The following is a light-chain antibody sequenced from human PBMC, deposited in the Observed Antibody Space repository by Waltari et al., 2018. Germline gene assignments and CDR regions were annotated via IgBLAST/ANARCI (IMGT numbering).Light chain of an antibody. J-gene: IGLJ3*02. CDR2: GST. V-gene: IGLV1-40*01. CDR1: GSTLGAGFD. CDR3: QSYDTSLSVV. Sequence: QSVLPQAPSMSGAPGQRVTISCTGSGSTLGAGFDVHWYQQLPRAAPKLLIYGSTSRPLGVPDRFFGSTSGTSASLVIIGLQPEDEAVYYCQSYDTSLSVVFGGGTKLTVL.